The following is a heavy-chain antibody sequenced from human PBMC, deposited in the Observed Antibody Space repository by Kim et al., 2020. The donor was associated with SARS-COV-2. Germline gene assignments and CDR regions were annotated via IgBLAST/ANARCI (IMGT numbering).Heavy chain of an antibody. CDR2: IKSKTDGGTT. J-gene: IGHJ4*02. V-gene: IGHV3-15*01. Sequence: GGSLRLSCAASGFTFSNAWMSWVRQAPGKGLEWVGRIKSKTDGGTTDYAAPVKGRFTISRDDSKNTLYLQMNSLKTEDTAVYYCTTYYGGESSGSSFDYWGQGTLVTVSS. CDR1: GFTFSNAW. D-gene: IGHD6-19*01. CDR3: TTYYGGESSGSSFDY.